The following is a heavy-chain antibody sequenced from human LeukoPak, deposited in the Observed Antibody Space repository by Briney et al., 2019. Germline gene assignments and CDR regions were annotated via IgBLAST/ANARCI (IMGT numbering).Heavy chain of an antibody. CDR2: IKQDGNEK. CDR1: GFTFNNYW. J-gene: IGHJ4*02. D-gene: IGHD5-18*01. Sequence: GGSLRLSCAASGFTFNNYWMNWVRQAPGKGLEGVANIKQDGNEKYYVDSVKGRFTISRDNAKNSLYLQMNSLRDEDTAVYYCARDHGYGNDCWGQGTLVTVSS. CDR3: ARDHGYGNDC. V-gene: IGHV3-7*01.